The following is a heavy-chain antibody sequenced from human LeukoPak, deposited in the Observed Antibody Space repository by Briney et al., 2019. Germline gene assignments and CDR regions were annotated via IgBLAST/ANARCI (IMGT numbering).Heavy chain of an antibody. CDR2: ISGSGGGV. CDR3: AKGSSGWPEVGWGIDY. V-gene: IGHV3-23*01. CDR1: GFTFSTYA. Sequence: GGSLRLSCAASGFTFSTYAMSWVRQAPGKGLEWDSAISGSGGGVYYADSVKGLFTISRDNSKNTLYLQMNSLRADDTALYYCAKGSSGWPEVGWGIDYWGQGTLVTVSS. D-gene: IGHD6-19*01. J-gene: IGHJ4*02.